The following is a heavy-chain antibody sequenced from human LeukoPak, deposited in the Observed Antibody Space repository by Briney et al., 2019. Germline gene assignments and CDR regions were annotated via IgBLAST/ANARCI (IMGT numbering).Heavy chain of an antibody. D-gene: IGHD6-13*01. CDR3: AKDRYSSHPYDAFDI. J-gene: IGHJ3*02. V-gene: IGHV3-9*01. CDR1: GFSFGDYA. Sequence: GGSLRLSCAASGFSFGDYAIHWVRQALGKGLEWVSGISWNSGTIGYVDSVKGRFTISRDNAKNSLYLQMNSLRAEDTALYYCAKDRYSSHPYDAFDIWGQGTMVTVSS. CDR2: ISWNSGTI.